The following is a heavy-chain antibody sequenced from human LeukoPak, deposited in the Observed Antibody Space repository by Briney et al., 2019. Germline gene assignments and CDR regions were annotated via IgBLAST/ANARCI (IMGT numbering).Heavy chain of an antibody. CDR2: IYSGGST. CDR3: ARSSSSTWYPLDY. V-gene: IGHV3-53*01. D-gene: IGHD6-13*01. CDR1: GFTVSSNY. J-gene: IGHJ4*01. Sequence: QSGGSLRLSCAASGFTVSSNYMSWVRQAPGKGLVWVSVIYSGGSTYYADSVKGRFTISRDNSKNTLYLQMNSLRAEDTAVYYCARSSSSTWYPLDYWGQGTLVTVSS.